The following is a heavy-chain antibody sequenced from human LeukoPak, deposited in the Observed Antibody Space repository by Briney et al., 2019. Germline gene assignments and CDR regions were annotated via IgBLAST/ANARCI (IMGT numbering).Heavy chain of an antibody. CDR1: GFTFSDYA. CDR3: AKDTSAWWYHRAYMNV. J-gene: IGHJ6*03. D-gene: IGHD2-15*01. V-gene: IGHV3-23*01. CDR2: ISGSGDKT. Sequence: GGSLRLSCAASGFTFSDYAMSWVRQAPGGGLEWVSAISGSGDKTFHANSVKGRFTTSRDNSKNALSLQMSSLRVEDSAVYFCAKDTSAWWYHRAYMNVWGTGTTVTVSS.